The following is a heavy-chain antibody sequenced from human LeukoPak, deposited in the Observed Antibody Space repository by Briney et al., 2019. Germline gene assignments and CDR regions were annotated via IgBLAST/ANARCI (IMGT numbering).Heavy chain of an antibody. J-gene: IGHJ6*02. CDR1: GFTFGDYA. Sequence: GGSLRLSCTASGFTFGDYAMSWVRQAPGKGLEWVGFIRSKAYGGTTEYAASVKGRFTISRDDSKSIAYLQMNSLKTEDTAVYYCARDPGGVVPAAAYYYYGMDVWGQGTTVTVSS. D-gene: IGHD2-2*01. CDR2: IRSKAYGGTT. CDR3: ARDPGGVVPAAAYYYYGMDV. V-gene: IGHV3-49*04.